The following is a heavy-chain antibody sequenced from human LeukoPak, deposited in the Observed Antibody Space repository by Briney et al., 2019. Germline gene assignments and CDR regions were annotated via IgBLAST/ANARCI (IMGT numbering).Heavy chain of an antibody. CDR2: ISSSSSTI. CDR1: GFTFSSYS. CDR3: ARLKYCSGGSCSAPFDP. J-gene: IGHJ5*02. Sequence: GGSLRLSCAASGFTFSSYSMNWVRQAPGKGLEWVSYISSSSSTIYYADSVKGRFTISRDNAKNSLYLQMNSLRAEDTALYHCARLKYCSGGSCSAPFDPWGQGTLVTVSS. D-gene: IGHD2-15*01. V-gene: IGHV3-48*04.